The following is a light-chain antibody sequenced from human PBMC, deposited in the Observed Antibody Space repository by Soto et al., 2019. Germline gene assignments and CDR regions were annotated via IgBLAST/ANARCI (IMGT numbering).Light chain of an antibody. CDR1: SSDVGGYNY. J-gene: IGLJ1*01. Sequence: QPVLTQPASVSGSPGQSITISCTGTSSDVGGYNYVSWYQQHPGKAPKLMIYDVSNRPSGISNRFSGSKSGNTASLTISGLQAEDEADYYCSSYTSSNTYVFGTGTKVTVL. CDR3: SSYTSSNTYV. V-gene: IGLV2-14*01. CDR2: DVS.